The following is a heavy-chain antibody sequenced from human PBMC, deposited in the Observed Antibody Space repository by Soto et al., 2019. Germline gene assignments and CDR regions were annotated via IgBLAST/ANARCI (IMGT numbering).Heavy chain of an antibody. V-gene: IGHV4-59*01. J-gene: IGHJ6*02. CDR1: GGSISGYY. CDR2: MYKTGST. D-gene: IGHD2-21*02. Sequence: PSETLSLTCTVSGGSISGYYWSWIRQPPGKGLEWIGYMYKTGSTVYSPSFKSRVTISVDTSKNQFSLKLNSVTAADTAVYYCARDLWGYCGTDCYPLDVWGQGTTVTVS. CDR3: ARDLWGYCGTDCYPLDV.